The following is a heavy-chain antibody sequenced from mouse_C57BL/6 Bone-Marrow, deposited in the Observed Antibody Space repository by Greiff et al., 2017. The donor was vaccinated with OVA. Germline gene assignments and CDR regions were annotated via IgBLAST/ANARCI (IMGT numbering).Heavy chain of an antibody. CDR3: ARSNYYGSSHYFDY. Sequence: EVQLQESGPELVKPGASVKIPCKASGYTFTDYNMDWVKQSHGKSLEWIGDINPNNGGTIYNQKFKGKATLTVDKSSSTAYMELRSLTSEDTAVYYCARSNYYGSSHYFDYWGQGTTLTVSS. D-gene: IGHD1-1*01. V-gene: IGHV1-18*01. CDR2: INPNNGGT. CDR1: GYTFTDYN. J-gene: IGHJ2*01.